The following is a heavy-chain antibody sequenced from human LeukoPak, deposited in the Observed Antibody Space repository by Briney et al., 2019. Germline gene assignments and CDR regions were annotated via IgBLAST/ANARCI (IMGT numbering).Heavy chain of an antibody. CDR1: GDSINSYY. Sequence: SETLSLTCTVSGDSINSYYWSWIRQPPGKGLEWIGYIYYSGSTNYNPSLKSRVTISVHTSKNQFSLKLSSVTAADTAVYYCARLTGYSSESWFDPWGQGTLVTVSS. D-gene: IGHD3-9*01. CDR3: ARLTGYSSESWFDP. J-gene: IGHJ5*02. CDR2: IYYSGST. V-gene: IGHV4-59*01.